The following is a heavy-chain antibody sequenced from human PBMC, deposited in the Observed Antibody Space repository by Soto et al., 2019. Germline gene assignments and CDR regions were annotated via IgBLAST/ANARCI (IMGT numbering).Heavy chain of an antibody. Sequence: GASVKVSCKASGYTFTSYDINWVRQATGQGLEWMGWMNPNSGNTGYAQKFQGRVTMTRNTSISTAYMELSSLRSEDTAVYYCAGGGGQRTPGYYYYGMDVWGQGTSVTVSS. J-gene: IGHJ6*02. D-gene: IGHD6-25*01. CDR2: MNPNSGNT. CDR3: AGGGGQRTPGYYYYGMDV. CDR1: GYTFTSYD. V-gene: IGHV1-8*01.